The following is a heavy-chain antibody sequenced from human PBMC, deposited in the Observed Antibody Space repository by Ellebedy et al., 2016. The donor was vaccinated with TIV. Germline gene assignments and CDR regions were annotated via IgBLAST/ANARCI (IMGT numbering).Heavy chain of an antibody. CDR1: GYTFTSYG. CDR3: ARERWDRCSSVACHKDY. Sequence: ASVKVSCKASGYTFTSYGISWVRQAPGQGLEWMGWISAYNGNTNYAQKLQGRVTMTKDTSTSTAYMELRSLRSDDTAVYYCARERWDRCSSVACHKDYWGQGTLFTVSS. V-gene: IGHV1-18*01. CDR2: ISAYNGNT. J-gene: IGHJ4*02. D-gene: IGHD6-19*01.